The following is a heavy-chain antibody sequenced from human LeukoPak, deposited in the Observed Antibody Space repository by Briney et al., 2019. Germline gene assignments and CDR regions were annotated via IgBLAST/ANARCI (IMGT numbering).Heavy chain of an antibody. Sequence: SETLSLTCTVSGGPISISSYYWGRIRHPPGKGLEGIGSIYYSGSTYYNPSLKSRVTISVDTSKNQFSLKLSSVTAADTAVYYCASTSGSYLDYFDYWGQGTLVTVSS. D-gene: IGHD1-26*01. CDR1: GGPISISSYY. CDR2: IYYSGST. CDR3: ASTSGSYLDYFDY. V-gene: IGHV4-39*01. J-gene: IGHJ4*02.